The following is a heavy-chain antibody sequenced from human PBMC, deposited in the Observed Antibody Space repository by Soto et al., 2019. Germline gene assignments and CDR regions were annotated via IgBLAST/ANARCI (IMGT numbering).Heavy chain of an antibody. CDR3: ARGPHLTTNGMDV. J-gene: IGHJ6*02. V-gene: IGHV4-34*01. Sequence: QVQLQQWGAGLLKPSETLSLTCAVYGGSFSGYYWSWIRQPPGKGLEWIGEINHSGSTNYNPSLKGRVTISVDTSNNQFSLKLSSVTAADTAVYYCARGPHLTTNGMDVWGQGTTVTVSS. CDR2: INHSGST. CDR1: GGSFSGYY.